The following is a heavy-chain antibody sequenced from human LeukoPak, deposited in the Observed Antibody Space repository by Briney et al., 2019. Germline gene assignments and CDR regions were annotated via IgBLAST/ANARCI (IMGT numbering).Heavy chain of an antibody. D-gene: IGHD3-10*01. CDR1: GYTFTSYA. CDR3: ARSPVRGSGSYFFVNWFDP. V-gene: IGHV1-3*01. Sequence: GASVKVSCKASGYTFTSYAMHWVRQAPGQRLEWMGWINAGNGNTKYSQKFQGRVTITRDTSASTAYMELSSLRSEDTAVYYCARSPVRGSGSYFFVNWFDPWGQGTLATVSS. CDR2: INAGNGNT. J-gene: IGHJ5*02.